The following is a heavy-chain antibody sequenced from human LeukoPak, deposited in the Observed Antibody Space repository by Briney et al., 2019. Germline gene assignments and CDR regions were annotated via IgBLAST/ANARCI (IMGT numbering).Heavy chain of an antibody. CDR2: IYRGGST. CDR1: GFTVSSNF. Sequence: GGSLRLSCAVSGFTVSSNFMNWVRQAPGKGLEWVSVIYRGGSTYYADSVKGRFTISRDNSKNTVYLQMNNLRTEDTAVYYCARASPAHSGVDYWGQGTLVTVSS. D-gene: IGHD1-1*01. CDR3: ARASPAHSGVDY. V-gene: IGHV3-66*01. J-gene: IGHJ4*02.